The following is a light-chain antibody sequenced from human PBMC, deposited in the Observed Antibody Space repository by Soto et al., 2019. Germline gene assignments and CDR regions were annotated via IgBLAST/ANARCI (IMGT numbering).Light chain of an antibody. CDR1: QTIDSW. CDR3: QQYNRLIT. V-gene: IGKV1-5*01. J-gene: IGKJ5*01. CDR2: DAT. Sequence: DIQMTQSPSILSASLGDSVTITCRASQTIDSWVAWYQQKPGKAPKLLVYDATSLESGVSSRFSGSGYGTDFTLSINNLQPDDFATYYCQQYNRLITFGQGTRLEIK.